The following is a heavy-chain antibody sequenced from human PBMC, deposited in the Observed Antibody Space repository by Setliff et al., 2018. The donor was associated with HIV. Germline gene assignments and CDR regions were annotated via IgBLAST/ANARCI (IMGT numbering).Heavy chain of an antibody. D-gene: IGHD3-22*01. Sequence: SVKVSCKASGYTFTGYYMHWMRQAPGQGLEWMGWINPNSGGTNYAQKFQGRVTMTRDTSISTAYMELSRLRSDDTAVYYCAPSGGHYYDSSGYYLAEPYGMDVWGQGTTVTVSS. CDR1: GYTFTGYY. J-gene: IGHJ6*02. CDR2: INPNSGGT. V-gene: IGHV1-2*02. CDR3: APSGGHYYDSSGYYLAEPYGMDV.